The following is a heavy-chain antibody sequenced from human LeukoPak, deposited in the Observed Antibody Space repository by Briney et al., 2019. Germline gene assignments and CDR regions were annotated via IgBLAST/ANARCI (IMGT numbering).Heavy chain of an antibody. D-gene: IGHD3-16*02. CDR1: CRSISSYY. CDR2: IYTSGST. CDR3: ARELSYDYVWGSYRYGPNFDY. Sequence: SETLSLTCTVSCRSISSYYWSWIRQPAGKGLEWIGRIYTSGSTNYNPSLKSRVTMSVDTSKNQFSLKLSSVTAADTAVYYCARELSYDYVWGSYRYGPNFDYWGQGTLVTVSS. J-gene: IGHJ4*02. V-gene: IGHV4-4*07.